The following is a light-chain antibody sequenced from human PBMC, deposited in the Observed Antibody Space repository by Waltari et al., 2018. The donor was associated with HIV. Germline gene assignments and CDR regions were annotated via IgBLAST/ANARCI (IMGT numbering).Light chain of an antibody. CDR1: TPNTGAGHD. CDR3: QSYDSSLSVNWV. J-gene: IGLJ3*02. Sequence: QSVLTQPPSVSGAPGQRVTTSCTGITPNTGAGHDAPWYQHLPGTAPKLLIYGNNNRPSGVPDRFSGSRSGTSSSLAITGLQAEDEAVYYCQSYDSSLSVNWVFGGGTKLTVL. CDR2: GNN. V-gene: IGLV1-40*01.